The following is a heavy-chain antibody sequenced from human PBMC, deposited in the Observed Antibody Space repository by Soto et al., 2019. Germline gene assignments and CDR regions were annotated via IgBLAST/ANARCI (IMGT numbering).Heavy chain of an antibody. V-gene: IGHV1-18*01. Sequence: HVQLVQSGGELKKPGASVKVSCNTSGYTFNTYFITWVRQAPGQGLEWMGWISPHNGNTNYAEKFQGRVTMTADTITNTAYMELRNLRMDDTAVYYCARDTGNSFDYWGQGTPVTVSS. J-gene: IGHJ4*02. CDR2: ISPHNGNT. CDR1: GYTFNTYF. CDR3: ARDTGNSFDY.